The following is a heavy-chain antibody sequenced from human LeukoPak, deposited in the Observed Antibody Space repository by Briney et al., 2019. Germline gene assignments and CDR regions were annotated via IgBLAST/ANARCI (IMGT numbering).Heavy chain of an antibody. CDR1: GYTFTSYG. CDR3: AREMEYSSGWSYAFDI. J-gene: IGHJ3*02. D-gene: IGHD6-19*01. Sequence: GASVKVSCKASGYTFTSYGISWVRQAPGQGLEWMGWISAYNGNTNYAQKLQGRVTMTTDTSTSTAYMELRSLRSDDTAVYYCAREMEYSSGWSYAFDIWGQGTMVTVSS. V-gene: IGHV1-18*01. CDR2: ISAYNGNT.